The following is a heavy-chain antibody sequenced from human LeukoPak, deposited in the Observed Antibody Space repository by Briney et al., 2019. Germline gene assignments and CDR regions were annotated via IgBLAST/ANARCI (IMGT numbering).Heavy chain of an antibody. J-gene: IGHJ3*02. CDR1: GGSISNYY. D-gene: IGHD3-10*01. V-gene: IGHV4-59*12. CDR3: AKSNGYGLVDI. Sequence: SETLSLTCTVSGGSISNYYWSWIRQPPGKGLEYIGYINYSGSTNYNPSLESRVTLSVDTSRNQFSMTLNSVTAADTAVYYCAKSNGYGLVDIWGQGTMVTVSS. CDR2: INYSGST.